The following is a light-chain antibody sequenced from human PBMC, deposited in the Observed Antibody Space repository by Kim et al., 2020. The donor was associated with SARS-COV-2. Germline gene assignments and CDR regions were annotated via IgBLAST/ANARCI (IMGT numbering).Light chain of an antibody. J-gene: IGLJ3*02. V-gene: IGLV3-1*01. Sequence: SYELTQPPSVSVSPGQTASIPCSGDDLGDKNVCWYQQRPGQSPVLLIYQYTKRPSGIPERFSGSNSGNTATLTISVTQDMDEADYYCQAWDNSAVVFGGGTQLTVL. CDR3: QAWDNSAVV. CDR2: QYT. CDR1: DLGDKN.